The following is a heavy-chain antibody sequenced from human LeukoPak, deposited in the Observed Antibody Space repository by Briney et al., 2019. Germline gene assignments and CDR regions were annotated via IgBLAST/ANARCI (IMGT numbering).Heavy chain of an antibody. V-gene: IGHV3-74*01. J-gene: IGHJ6*03. CDR3: ARASGQQLVPPYSSYYYMDV. D-gene: IGHD6-13*01. Sequence: GGSLRLSCAASGFTFSSYWMHWVRQAPGKGLVWVSRINSDGSSTSYADSVKGRFTISRDNAKNTLYLQMNSLRAVDTAVYYCARASGQQLVPPYSSYYYMDVWGKGTTVTVSS. CDR2: INSDGSST. CDR1: GFTFSSYW.